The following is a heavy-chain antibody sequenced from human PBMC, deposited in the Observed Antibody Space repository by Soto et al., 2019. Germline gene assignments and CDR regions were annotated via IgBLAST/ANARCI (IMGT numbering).Heavy chain of an antibody. D-gene: IGHD3-22*01. Sequence: QVQLQESGPGLVKPSSTLSLHCTVSDCSISSYYWSWIRQPPGKGRDWIGYIYYSGSTNYNPSLNSRVTISVDTSRNQFSLKLSAVTAADTAVYYCASGQAYYYDSSGYYPPLVYWGQGTLVTVSS. CDR1: DCSISSYY. J-gene: IGHJ4*02. CDR3: ASGQAYYYDSSGYYPPLVY. CDR2: IYYSGST. V-gene: IGHV4-59*01.